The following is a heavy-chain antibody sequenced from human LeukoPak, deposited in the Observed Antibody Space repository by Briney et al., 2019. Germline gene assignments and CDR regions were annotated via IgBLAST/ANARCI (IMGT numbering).Heavy chain of an antibody. CDR3: ASGSSSDRGFDY. CDR2: ISGRGGST. J-gene: IGHJ4*02. CDR1: GFTFSSYA. Sequence: GGSLRLSCAASGFTFSSYAMSWVRQAPGKGLEWVSAISGRGGSTYYADSVKGRFTISRDNSKNPLYLQMNSLRAEDTAVYYCASGSSSDRGFDYWGQGTLVTVSS. D-gene: IGHD6-6*01. V-gene: IGHV3-23*01.